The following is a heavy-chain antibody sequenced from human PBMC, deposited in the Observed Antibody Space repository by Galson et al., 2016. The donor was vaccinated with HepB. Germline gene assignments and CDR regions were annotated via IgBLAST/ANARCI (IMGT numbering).Heavy chain of an antibody. J-gene: IGHJ5*02. CDR3: AREEERSLLRRLDP. CDR1: GGSVSSGTYY. Sequence: SETLSLTCTVSGGSVSSGTYYWNWIRQPPGKGLEWIGYIFSSGSTNYNPSLKSRVTISLDTSKNQFSLNLSSVTAADTAVYYCAREEERSLLRRLDPWGQGTLVTVSS. V-gene: IGHV4-61*01. D-gene: IGHD2-15*01. CDR2: IFSSGST.